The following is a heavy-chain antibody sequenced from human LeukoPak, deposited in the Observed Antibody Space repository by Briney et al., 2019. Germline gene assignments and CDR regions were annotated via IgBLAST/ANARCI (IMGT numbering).Heavy chain of an antibody. D-gene: IGHD3-3*01. Sequence: SETLSLTCAVYGGSFSGYYWSWIRQPPGKGLEWIGEINHSGSTNYNPSLKSRVTISVDTSKNQFSLTLSSVTAADTAVYYCARDRVYDFWSGYPNWFDPWGQGTLVTVSS. CDR1: GGSFSGYY. V-gene: IGHV4-34*01. J-gene: IGHJ5*02. CDR2: INHSGST. CDR3: ARDRVYDFWSGYPNWFDP.